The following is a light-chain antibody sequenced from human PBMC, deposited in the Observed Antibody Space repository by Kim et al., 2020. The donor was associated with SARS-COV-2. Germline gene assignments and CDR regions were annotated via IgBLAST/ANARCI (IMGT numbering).Light chain of an antibody. CDR2: GRN. CDR1: SLRSYY. J-gene: IGLJ2*01. V-gene: IGLV3-19*01. CDR3: NSRDSNDNVV. Sequence: VALGQTGRITCKGESLRSYYATWYQQKPGQAPILVSYGRNNRPSGIPDRFSGSSSGNTASLTITGAQAGDEADYYCNSRDSNDNVVFGGGTQLTVL.